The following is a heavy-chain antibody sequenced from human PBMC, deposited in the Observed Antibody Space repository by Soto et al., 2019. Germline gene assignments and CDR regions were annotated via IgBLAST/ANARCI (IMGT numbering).Heavy chain of an antibody. Sequence: QITLKESGPTLVKPTQTLTLTCTFSGFSLSTSGVGVGWIRQPPGKALDWLALIYWDDDQRYSPSLKSRLSITKDTSKSQVVLTRTNMDPVETATYYCAERGSARGGFDYWGQGTLVTVSP. CDR3: AERGSARGGFDY. V-gene: IGHV2-5*02. CDR2: IYWDDDQ. J-gene: IGHJ4*02. D-gene: IGHD3-10*01. CDR1: GFSLSTSGVG.